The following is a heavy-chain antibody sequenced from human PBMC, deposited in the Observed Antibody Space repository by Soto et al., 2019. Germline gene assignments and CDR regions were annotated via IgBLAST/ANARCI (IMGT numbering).Heavy chain of an antibody. Sequence: QVQLVESGGGVVQPGRSLRLSCAASGFTFSSYGMHWVRQAPGKGLEWVAVISYDGSNKYYADSVKGRFTISRDNSKNTLYLQMNSLGAEDTAGYYCAKASLRFLFLGVGMDVWGQGTTVTVSS. CDR3: AKASLRFLFLGVGMDV. J-gene: IGHJ6*02. CDR2: ISYDGSNK. D-gene: IGHD3-3*01. V-gene: IGHV3-30*18. CDR1: GFTFSSYG.